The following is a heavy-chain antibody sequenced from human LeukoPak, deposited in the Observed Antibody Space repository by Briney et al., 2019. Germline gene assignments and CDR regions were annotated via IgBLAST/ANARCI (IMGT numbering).Heavy chain of an antibody. CDR3: ARVTGYAFDI. CDR2: ISSSSYI. J-gene: IGHJ3*02. Sequence: GGSLRLSCAASGFTVSSNYMNWVRQAPGKGLEWVSSISSSSYIYYADSVEGRFTISRDNAKNSLYLQMNSLRAEDTAVYYCARVTGYAFDIWGQGTMVTVSS. V-gene: IGHV3-69-1*01. CDR1: GFTVSSNY.